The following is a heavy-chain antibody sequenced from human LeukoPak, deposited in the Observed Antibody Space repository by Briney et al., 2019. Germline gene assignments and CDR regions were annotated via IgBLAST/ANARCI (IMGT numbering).Heavy chain of an antibody. V-gene: IGHV4-34*01. CDR3: ARDLGAAAGTSDAFDI. Sequence: SETLSLTCAVYGGSFSGYYWSWVRQPPGKGLEWIGEINHSGSTNYNPSLKSRVTISVDTSKNQFSLKLSSVTAADTAVYYCARDLGAAAGTSDAFDIWGQGTMVTVSS. D-gene: IGHD6-13*01. CDR1: GGSFSGYY. CDR2: INHSGST. J-gene: IGHJ3*02.